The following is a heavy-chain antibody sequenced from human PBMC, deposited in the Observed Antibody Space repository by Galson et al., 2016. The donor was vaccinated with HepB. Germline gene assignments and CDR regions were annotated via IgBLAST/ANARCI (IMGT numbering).Heavy chain of an antibody. D-gene: IGHD6-19*01. CDR2: ISAGGGRT. CDR1: GFTLSTYD. J-gene: IGHJ3*02. CDR3: AKDRASRLSSRGWLTNDALDI. Sequence: SLRLSCAASGFTLSTYDMSWVRQAPGKGPEWVSAISAGGGRTNYVDSVKGRFTISRDNSKSTLYLQMNSLRVDDTALYYCAKDRASRLSSRGWLTNDALDIWGQGTMVTVSS. V-gene: IGHV3-23*01.